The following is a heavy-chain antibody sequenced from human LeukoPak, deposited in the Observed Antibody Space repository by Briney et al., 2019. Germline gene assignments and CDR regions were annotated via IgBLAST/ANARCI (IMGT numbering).Heavy chain of an antibody. CDR1: GFTFNRCW. CDR3: TSWGDTTAEYFQR. D-gene: IGHD2-21*02. V-gene: IGHV3-7*01. CDR2: INPDGRDT. Sequence: GGSLRLSCVVSGFTFNRCWMNWVRQAPGRGLEWVAHINPDGRDTYYVDSVKGRFTISRDNAQNSMYLQMNSLRVEDTAVYYCTSWGDTTAEYFQRWGQGTLVTVSS. J-gene: IGHJ1*01.